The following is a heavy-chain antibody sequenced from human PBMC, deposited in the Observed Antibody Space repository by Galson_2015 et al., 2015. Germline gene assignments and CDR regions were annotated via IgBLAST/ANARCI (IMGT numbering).Heavy chain of an antibody. D-gene: IGHD3-22*01. J-gene: IGHJ4*02. CDR2: IYSGGST. Sequence: SLRLSCAASGFTVSSNYMSWVRQAPGKGLEWVSVIYSGGSTYYADSVKGRFTISRDNSKNTLYLQMNSLRAEDTAVYYCARGGSGSPYYYFDYWGQGTLVTVSS. V-gene: IGHV3-53*01. CDR1: GFTVSSNY. CDR3: ARGGSGSPYYYFDY.